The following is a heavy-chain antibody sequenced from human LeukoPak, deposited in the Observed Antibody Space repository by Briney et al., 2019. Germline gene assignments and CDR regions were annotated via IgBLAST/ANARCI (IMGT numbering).Heavy chain of an antibody. Sequence: SEPLSLTCAVYGGSFSDYYWSWIRQPPGKGLEWIGEINHSGSTNYNPSPKSRVTISVDTSKNQFSLKLSTVTAADTAVYYCATGGSLAAAGDYWGQGTLVTVSS. CDR1: GGSFSDYY. CDR2: INHSGST. CDR3: ATGGSLAAAGDY. J-gene: IGHJ4*02. D-gene: IGHD6-13*01. V-gene: IGHV4-34*01.